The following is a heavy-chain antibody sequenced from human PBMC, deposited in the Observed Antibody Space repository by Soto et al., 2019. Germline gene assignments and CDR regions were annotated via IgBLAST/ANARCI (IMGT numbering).Heavy chain of an antibody. J-gene: IGHJ5*02. CDR3: ASYGSGSYYKLPRRAWFDP. Sequence: PSETLSLTCAVYGGSFSGYYWSWIRQPPGKGLEWIGEINHSGSTNYNPSLKSRVTISVDTSKNQFSLKLSSVTAADTAVYYCASYGSGSYYKLPRRAWFDPWGQGTLVTAPQ. D-gene: IGHD3-10*01. CDR2: INHSGST. CDR1: GGSFSGYY. V-gene: IGHV4-34*01.